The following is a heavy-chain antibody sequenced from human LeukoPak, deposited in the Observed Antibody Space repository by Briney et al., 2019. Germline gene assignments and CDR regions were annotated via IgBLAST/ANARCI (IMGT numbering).Heavy chain of an antibody. CDR2: ISSSSSYI. CDR3: ARDRGYSYGRGAFDI. V-gene: IGHV3-21*01. Sequence: GGSLRLSCAASGFTFDDYGMSWVRQAPGKGLEWVSSISSSSSYIYYADSVKGRFTISRDNAKNSLYLQMNSLRAEDTAVYCCARDRGYSYGRGAFDIWGQGTMVTVSS. J-gene: IGHJ3*02. D-gene: IGHD5-18*01. CDR1: GFTFDDYG.